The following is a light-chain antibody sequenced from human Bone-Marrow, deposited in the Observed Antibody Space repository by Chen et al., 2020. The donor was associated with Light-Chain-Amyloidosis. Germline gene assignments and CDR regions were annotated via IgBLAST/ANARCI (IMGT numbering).Light chain of an antibody. CDR3: SLYTSSSTYVV. V-gene: IGLV2-18*01. CDR2: EVS. CDR1: SSDVGSYNR. J-gene: IGLJ2*01. Sequence: QSALTQPPSVSGSPGQSVTISCTGTSSDVGSYNRVSWYQQPPGTAPKLMIYEVSNRPSGVPDRFSGSESGNTASLTISGLQAEDEADYYCSLYTSSSTYVVFGGGTKLTVL.